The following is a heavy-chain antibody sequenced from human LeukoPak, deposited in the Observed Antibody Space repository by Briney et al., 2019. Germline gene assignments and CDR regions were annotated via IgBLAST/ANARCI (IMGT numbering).Heavy chain of an antibody. CDR3: ARHRSAAGGDGRRLEY. Sequence: GESLKISCKGSGYDFTTYWIGWVRQMPGKGLEWMGIIYTGDSDTRYSQSFQGQVTISADKSINTAYLQWSSLKASDSGMYYCARHRSAAGGDGRRLEYWGQGSLVTVSS. D-gene: IGHD2-21*02. CDR1: GYDFTTYW. CDR2: IYTGDSDT. J-gene: IGHJ4*02. V-gene: IGHV5-51*01.